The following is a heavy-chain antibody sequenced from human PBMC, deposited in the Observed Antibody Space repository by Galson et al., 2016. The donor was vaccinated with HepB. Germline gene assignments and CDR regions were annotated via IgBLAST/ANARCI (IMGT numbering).Heavy chain of an antibody. Sequence: SLRLSCAGSGFTFRNYHMNWVRQTPGKELGWVSSISSGSAYKYYADSVKGRFSIFRDNAKNSLYLQMNSLRVVDTAVYYCARPRDNYGHAIDIWGQGTMVTVSS. V-gene: IGHV3-21*01. CDR3: ARPRDNYGHAIDI. D-gene: IGHD3-10*01. J-gene: IGHJ3*02. CDR1: GFTFRNYH. CDR2: ISSGSAYK.